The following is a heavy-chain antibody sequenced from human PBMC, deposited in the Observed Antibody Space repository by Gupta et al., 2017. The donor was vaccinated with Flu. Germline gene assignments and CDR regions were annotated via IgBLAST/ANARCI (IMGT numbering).Heavy chain of an antibody. J-gene: IGHJ6*02. V-gene: IGHV3-15*01. CDR2: IKSKTDGGTT. CDR1: GFTFSNAW. D-gene: IGHD1-26*01. CDR3: TSTFTGSYYPGGNYYGVDV. Sequence: EVQLVESGGGLVKPGGSLRLSCAASGFTFSNAWISWVRQAPGTGLEWVGRIKSKTDGGTTDYAAPVKGRFTISRDDSKTTLYLQMNSLKTEDTAVYHCTSTFTGSYYPGGNYYGVDVWGQGTTVTVSS.